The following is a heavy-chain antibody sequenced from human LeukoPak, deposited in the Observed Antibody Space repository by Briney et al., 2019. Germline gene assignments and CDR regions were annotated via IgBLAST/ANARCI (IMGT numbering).Heavy chain of an antibody. J-gene: IGHJ3*02. D-gene: IGHD1-26*01. V-gene: IGHV1-69*06. Sequence: GASVKVSCKASGYTFTSYAMHWVRQAPGQRLEWMGGIIPIFGTANYAQKFQGRVTITADKSTSTAYMELSSLRSEDTAVYYCARDRRGSYFRDPFDAFDIWGQGTMVTVSS. CDR1: GYTFTSYA. CDR2: IIPIFGTA. CDR3: ARDRRGSYFRDPFDAFDI.